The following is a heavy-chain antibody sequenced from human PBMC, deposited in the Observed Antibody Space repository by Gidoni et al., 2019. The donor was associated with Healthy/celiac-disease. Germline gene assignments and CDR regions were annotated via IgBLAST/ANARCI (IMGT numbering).Heavy chain of an antibody. J-gene: IGHJ4*02. CDR3: ARGTLTGVFDY. Sequence: QVQLVQSGAEVKKPGASVTVSFKASGYTFTSYSMHWVRQAPGQGLEWMGIIHPSGGSTSYEQKCQGRGTMTRETSTSTVYMELSSLRSEDTAVYYWARGTLTGVFDYWGQGTLVTVSS. V-gene: IGHV1-46*01. D-gene: IGHD7-27*01. CDR1: GYTFTSYS. CDR2: IHPSGGST.